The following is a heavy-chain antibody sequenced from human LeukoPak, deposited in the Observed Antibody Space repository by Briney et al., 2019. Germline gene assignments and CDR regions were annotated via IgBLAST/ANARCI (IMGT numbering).Heavy chain of an antibody. D-gene: IGHD3-22*01. J-gene: IGHJ4*02. CDR3: ARDRTTGYYDSSGYSAY. Sequence: APVKVSCKASGYTFTSYGISWVRQAPGQGLEWMGWISAYNGNTNYAQKLQGRVTMTTDTSTSTAYMELRSLRSDDTAVYYCARDRTTGYYDSSGYSAYWGQGTLVTVSS. CDR1: GYTFTSYG. V-gene: IGHV1-18*01. CDR2: ISAYNGNT.